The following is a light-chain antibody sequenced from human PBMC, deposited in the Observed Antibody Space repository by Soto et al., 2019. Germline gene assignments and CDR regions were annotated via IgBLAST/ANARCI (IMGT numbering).Light chain of an antibody. CDR2: KAS. CDR1: QNLNNW. V-gene: IGKV1-5*03. CDR3: QQYNSYSRIT. J-gene: IGKJ5*01. Sequence: DIQLTQSPSSLSAVVGDRVTITWRASQNLNNWLAWYQQAPGTAPKLLIYKASVLASGVSSRFSGSGSGTEFTLTISSLQPEDFATYYCQQYNSYSRITFGQRPRLEIX.